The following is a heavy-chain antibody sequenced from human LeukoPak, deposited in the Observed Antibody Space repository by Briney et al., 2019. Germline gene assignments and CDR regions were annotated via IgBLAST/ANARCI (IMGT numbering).Heavy chain of an antibody. Sequence: SETLSLTCSVYAVSITGSSYYWAWIRQPPGKGLEWIGSIYYSGCTSYSPSLNSRATISVDTSKNQFPLRLSSVTAADTAVYYCARNVSAGYFDYWGQGTLVTVSS. CDR1: AVSITGSSYY. J-gene: IGHJ4*02. CDR2: IYYSGCT. V-gene: IGHV4-39*01. CDR3: ARNVSAGYFDY. D-gene: IGHD2-8*01.